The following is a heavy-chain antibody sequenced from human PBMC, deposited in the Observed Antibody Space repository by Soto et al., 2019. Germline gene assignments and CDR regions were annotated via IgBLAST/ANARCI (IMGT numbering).Heavy chain of an antibody. D-gene: IGHD5-18*01. V-gene: IGHV4-59*11. CDR3: ARRYGKNAFDI. Sequence: SETLSLTCTVSCGSISSLYWSWIRQPPGKGLEWIGYIYYSGSTNYNPSLKSRVTISVDTSKNQFSLKLSSVTAADTAVYYCARRYGKNAFDIWGQGTMVTVSS. CDR1: CGSISSLY. J-gene: IGHJ3*02. CDR2: IYYSGST.